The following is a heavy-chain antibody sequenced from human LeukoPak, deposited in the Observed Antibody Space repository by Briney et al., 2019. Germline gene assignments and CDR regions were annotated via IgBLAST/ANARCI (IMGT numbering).Heavy chain of an antibody. Sequence: SETLSLTCTVSGGSISSYYWSWIRQPPGKGLEWIGYIYYSGSTYYNPSLKSRVTISIDTSKNQFSLKLSSVTAADTAVYYCACEQQQVDNWFDPWGQGTLVTVSS. CDR2: IYYSGST. CDR3: ACEQQQVDNWFDP. D-gene: IGHD6-13*01. J-gene: IGHJ5*02. V-gene: IGHV4-59*08. CDR1: GGSISSYY.